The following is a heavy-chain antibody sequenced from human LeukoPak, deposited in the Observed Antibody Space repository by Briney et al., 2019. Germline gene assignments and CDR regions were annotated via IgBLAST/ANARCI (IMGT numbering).Heavy chain of an antibody. V-gene: IGHV4-34*01. CDR1: GFTFSSYS. CDR3: ARREHSSSWEIDY. J-gene: IGHJ4*02. D-gene: IGHD6-13*01. CDR2: INHSGST. Sequence: GSLRLSCAASGFTFSSYSMNWIRQPPGKGLEWIGEINHSGSTNYNPSLKSRVTISVDTSKNQFSLKLSSVTAADTAVYYCARREHSSSWEIDYWGQGTLVTVSS.